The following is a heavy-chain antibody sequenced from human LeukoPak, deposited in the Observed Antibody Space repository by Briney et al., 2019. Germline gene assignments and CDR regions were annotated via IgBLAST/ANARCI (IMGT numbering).Heavy chain of an antibody. CDR3: AKDIFTMVRGVVDY. Sequence: PGGSLRLSCAASGFTFSSYDLSWVRQAPGKGLEWVSGISWNSGSIGYADSVKGRFTISRDNAKNSLYLQMNSLRAEDTALYYCAKDIFTMVRGVVDYWGQGTLVTVSS. J-gene: IGHJ4*02. V-gene: IGHV3-9*01. D-gene: IGHD3-10*01. CDR2: ISWNSGSI. CDR1: GFTFSSYD.